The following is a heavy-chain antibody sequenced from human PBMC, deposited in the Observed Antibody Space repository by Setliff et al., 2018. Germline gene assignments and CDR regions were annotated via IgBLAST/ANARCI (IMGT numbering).Heavy chain of an antibody. CDR3: IVAGNYFDY. D-gene: IGHD5-12*01. Sequence: GGSLRLSCAASGFTFSSYWMSWVRQAPGKGLEWVANIKQDGSEKYYVDSVKGRFTISRDDSKNTAYLQMDSLNTEDTAVYYCIVAGNYFDYWGQGTLVT. CDR2: IKQDGSEK. J-gene: IGHJ4*02. CDR1: GFTFSSYW. V-gene: IGHV3-7*03.